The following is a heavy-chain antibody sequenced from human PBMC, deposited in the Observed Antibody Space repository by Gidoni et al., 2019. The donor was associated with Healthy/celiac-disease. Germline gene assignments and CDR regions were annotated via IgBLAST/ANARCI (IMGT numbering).Heavy chain of an antibody. J-gene: IGHJ3*02. D-gene: IGHD3-16*01. CDR2: IWYDGSNK. Sequence: QVQLVESGGGVVQPGRSLRLSCAASGFTFSSYGMHWVRQAPGKGLAWVAVIWYDGSNKYYADSVKGRFTISRDNSKNTLYLQMNSLRAEDTAVYYCARADVMITFGGALFSSAFDIWGQGTMVTVSS. V-gene: IGHV3-33*01. CDR1: GFTFSSYG. CDR3: ARADVMITFGGALFSSAFDI.